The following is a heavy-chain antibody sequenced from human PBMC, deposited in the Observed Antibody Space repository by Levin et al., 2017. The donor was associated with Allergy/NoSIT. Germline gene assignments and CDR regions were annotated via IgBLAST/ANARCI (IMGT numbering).Heavy chain of an antibody. Sequence: GGSLRLSCAASGFTFSNCAMSWVRQAPGKGLEWVSTISASGDSTYYADSVKGRFTISRDTSKNTLYLQMNSLRAEDTAVYYCTNPETYHDYDSPLFDYWGQGTLVTVSS. J-gene: IGHJ4*02. CDR1: GFTFSNCA. CDR3: TNPETYHDYDSPLFDY. V-gene: IGHV3-23*01. CDR2: ISASGDST. D-gene: IGHD4-17*01.